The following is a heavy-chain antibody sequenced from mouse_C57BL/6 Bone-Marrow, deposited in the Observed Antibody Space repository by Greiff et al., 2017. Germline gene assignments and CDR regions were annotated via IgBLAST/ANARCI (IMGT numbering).Heavy chain of an antibody. V-gene: IGHV5-6*01. CDR3: ARRDYYGSSYWYFDV. CDR2: ISSGGSYT. Sequence: EVHLVESGGDLVKPGGSLKLSCAASGFTFSSYGMSWVRQTPDKRLVWVATISSGGSYTYYPDSVKGRFTIARDNAKNTLYLKMSSLKSEDTAMYYCARRDYYGSSYWYFDVWGTGTTVTVSS. CDR1: GFTFSSYG. D-gene: IGHD1-1*01. J-gene: IGHJ1*03.